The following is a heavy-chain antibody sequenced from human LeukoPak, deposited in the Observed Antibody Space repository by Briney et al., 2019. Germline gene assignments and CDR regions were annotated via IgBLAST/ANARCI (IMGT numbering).Heavy chain of an antibody. D-gene: IGHD3-22*01. CDR3: ARVASITMICDF. CDR2: ISTSGRYT. V-gene: IGHV3-11*06. CDR1: GLTFSDYY. Sequence: GGSLRLSCSASGLTFSDYYMSWIRQARGEGLEWVSFISTSGRYTNYTDSVKGRFTISRDNAKNSLFVQMNSLRAEDTAVYYCARVASITMICDFWGQGTLVTVSS. J-gene: IGHJ4*02.